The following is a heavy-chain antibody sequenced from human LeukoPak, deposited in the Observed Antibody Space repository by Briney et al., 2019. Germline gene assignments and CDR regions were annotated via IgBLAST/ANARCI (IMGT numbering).Heavy chain of an antibody. J-gene: IGHJ4*02. CDR1: GFTFYTHG. CDR2: TRYDGSKE. Sequence: PGGSLRLSCVASGFTFYTHGMHWVRQAPGKGLEWLAFTRYDGSKEFYTDSVKGRFTISRDNSKNTLYLQMNSLRAEDTAVYYCAKYPQYDYGDHFDYWGQGTLVTVSS. D-gene: IGHD4-17*01. CDR3: AKYPQYDYGDHFDY. V-gene: IGHV3-30*02.